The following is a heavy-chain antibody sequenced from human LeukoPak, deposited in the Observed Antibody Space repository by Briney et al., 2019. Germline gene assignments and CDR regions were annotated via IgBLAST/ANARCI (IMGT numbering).Heavy chain of an antibody. CDR3: AKDLGGYSYVLGYYFDY. CDR1: GFTFSSYA. V-gene: IGHV3-23*01. J-gene: IGHJ4*02. Sequence: GGSLRLSCAASGFTFSSYAMSWVRQAPGKGLEWVSAISGSGGSTYYADSVKGRFTISRDNSKNTLYLQMNSLRAEDTAVYYCAKDLGGYSYVLGYYFDYWGQGTLVTVSS. CDR2: ISGSGGST. D-gene: IGHD5-18*01.